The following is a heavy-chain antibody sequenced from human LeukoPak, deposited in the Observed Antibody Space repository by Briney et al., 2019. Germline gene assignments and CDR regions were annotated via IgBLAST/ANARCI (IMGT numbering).Heavy chain of an antibody. CDR2: ISSSSSYI. V-gene: IGHV3-21*01. D-gene: IGHD3-9*01. Sequence: PGGSLRLSCAASGFTFSSYSMNWVRQAPGKGLEWVSSISSSSSYIYYADSVKGRFTISRDNAKNSLYLQMNSLRAEDTAVYYCARENPYYDILTGYYENFDYWGQGTLVTVSS. CDR1: GFTFSSYS. CDR3: ARENPYYDILTGYYENFDY. J-gene: IGHJ4*02.